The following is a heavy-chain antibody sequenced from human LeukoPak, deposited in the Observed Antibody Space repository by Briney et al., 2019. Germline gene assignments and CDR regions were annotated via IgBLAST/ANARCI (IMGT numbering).Heavy chain of an antibody. CDR3: ATPAPYSYGKKYYYGMDV. Sequence: GGSLRLSCAASGFTFSSYWMHWVRQAPGKGLVWVSHINSDGSSTSYADSVKGRFTISRDNAKNTLYLQMNSLRAEDTAVYYCATPAPYSYGKKYYYGMDVWGQGTTVTVSS. CDR1: GFTFSSYW. D-gene: IGHD5-18*01. J-gene: IGHJ6*02. V-gene: IGHV3-74*01. CDR2: INSDGSST.